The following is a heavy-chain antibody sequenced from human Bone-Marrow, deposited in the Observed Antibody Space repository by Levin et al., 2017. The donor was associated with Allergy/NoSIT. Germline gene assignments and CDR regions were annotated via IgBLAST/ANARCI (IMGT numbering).Heavy chain of an antibody. Sequence: GGSLRLSRAASGFTVSSNYMTWVRQAPGKGLECVSLIYSGGGTYYPDSVKGRFTISRDNSKNTLYLQMNSLKTEDTAVYYCARGPYCSGGRCPGAFDYWGQGTLVTVSS. D-gene: IGHD2-15*01. J-gene: IGHJ4*02. CDR2: IYSGGGT. V-gene: IGHV3-53*01. CDR1: GFTVSSNY. CDR3: ARGPYCSGGRCPGAFDY.